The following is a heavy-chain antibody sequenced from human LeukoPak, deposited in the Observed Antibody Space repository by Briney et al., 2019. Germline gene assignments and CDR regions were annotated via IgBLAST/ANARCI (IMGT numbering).Heavy chain of an antibody. CDR3: AKDIHYGSGTFNN. CDR2: ISYDGSNK. V-gene: IGHV3-30*18. J-gene: IGHJ4*02. CDR1: GFTFSSYG. D-gene: IGHD3-10*01. Sequence: PGGSLRLSCAASGFTFSSYGMHWVRQAPGKGLEWVAVISYDGSNKYYADSVKGRFTISRDNSKTTLYLQMNSLRAEDTAVYFCAKDIHYGSGTFNNWGQGTLVTVSS.